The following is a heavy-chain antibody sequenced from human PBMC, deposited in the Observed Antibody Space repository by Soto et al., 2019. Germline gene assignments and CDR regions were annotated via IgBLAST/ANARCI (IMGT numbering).Heavy chain of an antibody. D-gene: IGHD2-15*01. CDR1: GFTFSSYG. CDR2: ISYDGSNK. Sequence: PGGSLRLSCAASGFTFSSYGMHWVRQAPGKGLEWVAVISYDGSNKYYADSVKGRFTISRDNSKNTLYLQMNSLRAEDTAVYYCAKRGPRGNRLQGFRYNWFDPWGQGTLVTVSS. J-gene: IGHJ5*02. V-gene: IGHV3-30*18. CDR3: AKRGPRGNRLQGFRYNWFDP.